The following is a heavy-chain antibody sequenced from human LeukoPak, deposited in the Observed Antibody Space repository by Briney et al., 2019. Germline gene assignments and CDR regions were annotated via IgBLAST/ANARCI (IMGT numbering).Heavy chain of an antibody. V-gene: IGHV4-59*08. D-gene: IGHD6-19*01. J-gene: IGHJ4*02. CDR2: IYYSGST. Sequence: PSETLSLTCTVSGGSISSYYWSWIRQPPGKGLEWIGYIYYSGSTNYNPSLKSRVTISVDTSKNQFSLKLSSVTAADTAVYYCARGIQHSSGWPYWGQGTLVTVSS. CDR3: ARGIQHSSGWPY. CDR1: GGSISSYY.